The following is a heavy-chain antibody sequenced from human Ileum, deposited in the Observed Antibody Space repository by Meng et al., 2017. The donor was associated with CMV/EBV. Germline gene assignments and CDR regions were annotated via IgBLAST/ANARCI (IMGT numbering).Heavy chain of an antibody. Sequence: GGSLRLSCTASGFTFSTYAMTWVRQAPGKGLEWVSSITTGSTYIHYAASVKGRFTISRDNAKNSLYLQMDSLRAEDSAVYYCARGGDYGDFGYFQHWGQGTLVTVSS. V-gene: IGHV3-21*01. J-gene: IGHJ1*01. CDR2: ITTGSTYI. CDR3: ARGGDYGDFGYFQH. D-gene: IGHD4-17*01. CDR1: GFTFSTYA.